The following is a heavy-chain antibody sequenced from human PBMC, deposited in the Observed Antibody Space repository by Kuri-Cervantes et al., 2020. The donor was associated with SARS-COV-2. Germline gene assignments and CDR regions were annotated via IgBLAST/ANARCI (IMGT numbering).Heavy chain of an antibody. CDR1: GFSLSTSGVG. Sequence: SGPTLVKSTQTLTLTCTFSGFSLSTSGVGVGWVRQPPGKGLEWLALIYCDDDRSYSPSLKSRLIITTENYKNQVVLTKINMDPVDTATYYCARIKVYGGKYYGMDVWGQGTKVTVSS. J-gene: IGHJ6*02. V-gene: IGHV2-5*02. CDR3: ARIKVYGGKYYGMDV. CDR2: IYCDDDR. D-gene: IGHD4-23*01.